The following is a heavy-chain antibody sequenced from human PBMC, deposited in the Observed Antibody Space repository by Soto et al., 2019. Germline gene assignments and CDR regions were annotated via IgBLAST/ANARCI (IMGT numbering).Heavy chain of an antibody. CDR2: IWYDGNTS. V-gene: IGHV3-33*01. CDR3: ASDGQQQMPYTMDV. Sequence: QVQLVESGGGVVQPGRSLRRSCAGSGFSFRDHAMHWVRQAPGKGLEWMVQIWYDGNTSYFADSVKGRFTISKDNSKNTMDLQMNSMRDEDTAVYYCASDGQQQMPYTMDVWGHGTTVTVAS. D-gene: IGHD6-13*01. CDR1: GFSFRDHA. J-gene: IGHJ6*02.